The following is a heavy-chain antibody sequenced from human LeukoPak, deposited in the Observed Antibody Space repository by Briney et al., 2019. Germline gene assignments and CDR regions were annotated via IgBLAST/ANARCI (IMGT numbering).Heavy chain of an antibody. J-gene: IGHJ4*02. CDR2: IYYGGST. D-gene: IGHD4-11*01. CDR1: GGSISDYY. CDR3: ANYHDYSNFQGAYYLDY. Sequence: SETLSLTCTASGGSISDYYWSWIRQPPGKGLEWIGYIYYGGSTNYNPSLKSRVTISVDTSKNQFSLKLSSVTAADTAVYYCANYHDYSNFQGAYYLDYWGQGTLVTVSS. V-gene: IGHV4-59*08.